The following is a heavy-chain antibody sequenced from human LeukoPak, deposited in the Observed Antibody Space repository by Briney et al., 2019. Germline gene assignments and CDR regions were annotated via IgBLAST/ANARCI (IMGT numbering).Heavy chain of an antibody. Sequence: ASETLSLTCTVSGGSISSYYWSWIRQPPGKGLEWIGDIYDNGKPNYNPSLKSRVTISLDTSKSQFSLRLTSVAAADTAVYYCATKTIGYSDYDWSQGTLVTVSS. J-gene: IGHJ4*02. CDR1: GGSISSYY. CDR3: ATKTIGYSDYD. V-gene: IGHV4-59*08. CDR2: IYDNGKP. D-gene: IGHD5-12*01.